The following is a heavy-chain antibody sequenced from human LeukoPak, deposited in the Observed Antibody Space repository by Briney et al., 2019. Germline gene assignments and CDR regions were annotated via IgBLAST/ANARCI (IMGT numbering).Heavy chain of an antibody. CDR1: GGSISSYY. Sequence: SETLSLTCTVSGGSISSYYWSWIRQPPGKGLEWIGYIYYSGSTNYNPSLKSRVTISVDTSKNQFSLKLSSVTAADTAVYYCARERSGDFDYWGQGTLVTVSS. V-gene: IGHV4-59*01. CDR3: ARERSGDFDY. CDR2: IYYSGST. J-gene: IGHJ4*02. D-gene: IGHD1-26*01.